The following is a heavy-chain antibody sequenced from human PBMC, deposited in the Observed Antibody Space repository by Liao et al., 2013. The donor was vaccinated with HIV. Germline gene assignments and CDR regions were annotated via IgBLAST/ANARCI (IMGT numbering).Heavy chain of an antibody. CDR2: IYSSVTT. CDR1: GDLPGSYF. J-gene: IGHJ6*03. CDR3: AGVAVVGVYYYYHVDV. Sequence: QVQLQESGPGLVKPSETLSLTCTVSGDLPGSYFWSWIRQPAGKGLEWIGRIYSSVTTDYNPSLRSRVTMSVDTSNKKVYPSRLNSVTAADTAVYYCAGVAVVGVYYYYHVDVWAKGPSVTVS. V-gene: IGHV4-4*07. D-gene: IGHD4-23*01.